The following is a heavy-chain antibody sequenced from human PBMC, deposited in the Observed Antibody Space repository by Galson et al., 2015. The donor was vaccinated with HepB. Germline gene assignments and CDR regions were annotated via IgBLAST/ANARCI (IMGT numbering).Heavy chain of an antibody. CDR3: AKPARLRWPNPPDY. Sequence: SLRLSCAASGPTFSSYGMHWVRQAPGKGLEWVAVISYDGGNKYYADSVKGRFTISRDNSKNTLYLQMNSLRAEDTAVYYCAKPARLRWPNPPDYWGQGTLVTVSS. D-gene: IGHD4-23*01. CDR2: ISYDGGNK. CDR1: GPTFSSYG. J-gene: IGHJ4*02. V-gene: IGHV3-30*18.